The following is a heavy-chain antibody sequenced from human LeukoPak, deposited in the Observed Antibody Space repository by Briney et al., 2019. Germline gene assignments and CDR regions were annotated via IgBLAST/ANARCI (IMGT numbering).Heavy chain of an antibody. Sequence: ASVKVSCKASGYTFTRYYMHWVPQAPGQGLEWMGWINPNSGGTNYAQKLQGSVTMTRDTSISTAYLELSRLRSDDTAVYYCARGIPSITMVRGGWRFDHWGQGTLVTVSS. D-gene: IGHD3-10*01. V-gene: IGHV1-2*02. CDR1: GYTFTRYY. J-gene: IGHJ5*02. CDR3: ARGIPSITMVRGGWRFDH. CDR2: INPNSGGT.